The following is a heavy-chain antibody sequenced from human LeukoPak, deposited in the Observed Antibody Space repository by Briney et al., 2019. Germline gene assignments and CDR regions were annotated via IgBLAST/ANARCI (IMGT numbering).Heavy chain of an antibody. J-gene: IGHJ4*02. CDR1: AFTFRSYA. CDR3: AKGAASRGYTYMAN. CDR2: VSASGGST. D-gene: IGHD5-18*01. V-gene: IGHV3-23*01. Sequence: GGSLRLSCAASAFTFRSYAMIWVRQAPGKGLEWVSTVSASGGSTYYADSVKGRFTISRDNSNNTLSLQINSLRPEDTAVYYCAKGAASRGYTYMANWGQGTLVTVSS.